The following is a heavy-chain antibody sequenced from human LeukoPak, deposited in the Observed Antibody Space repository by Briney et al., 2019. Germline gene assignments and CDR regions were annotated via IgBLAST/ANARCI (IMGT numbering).Heavy chain of an antibody. CDR3: ARDILYGMDV. CDR2: IYYSGST. Sequence: SETLSLTCTVSGGSISSYYWSWIRQPPGKGLEWIWYIYYSGSTNYNPSLKSQVTISVDTSKNQFSLKLSSVTAADTAVYYCARDILYGMDVWGQGTTVTVSS. CDR1: GGSISSYY. V-gene: IGHV4-59*01. J-gene: IGHJ6*02.